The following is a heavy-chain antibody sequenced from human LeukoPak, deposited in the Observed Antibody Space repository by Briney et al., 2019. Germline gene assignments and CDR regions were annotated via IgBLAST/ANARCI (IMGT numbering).Heavy chain of an antibody. CDR1: GFTVSSNY. V-gene: IGHV3-66*01. CDR3: ARSETRGYSGYDYVVTRLYPLDFDY. J-gene: IGHJ4*02. D-gene: IGHD5-12*01. Sequence: GGSLRLSCAASGFTVSSNYMSWVRQAPGKGLEWVSVIYSGGSTYYADSVKGRFTISRDNSKNTLYLQMNSLRAEDTAVYYCARSETRGYSGYDYVVTRLYPLDFDYWGQGTLVTVSS. CDR2: IYSGGST.